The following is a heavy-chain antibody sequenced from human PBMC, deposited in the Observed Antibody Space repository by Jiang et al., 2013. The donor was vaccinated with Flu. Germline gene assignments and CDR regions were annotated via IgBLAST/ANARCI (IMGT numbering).Heavy chain of an antibody. D-gene: IGHD3-10*01. J-gene: IGHJ6*04. CDR3: ARGPGGMDV. Sequence: GLVKPSETLSLTCDVSGYSISSGYYWGWIRQPPGKGLEWIGTFYHSGDIWYNPTLKSRVTISVDTSKNQFSLKLTSVTDGDTAVYYCARGPGGMDVWGKGTTVTVSS. CDR1: GYSISSGYY. CDR2: FYHSGDI. V-gene: IGHV4-38-2*01.